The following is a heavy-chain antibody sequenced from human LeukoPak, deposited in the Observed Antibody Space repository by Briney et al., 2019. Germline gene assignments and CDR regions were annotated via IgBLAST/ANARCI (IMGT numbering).Heavy chain of an antibody. CDR1: GYTFTGYY. J-gene: IGHJ3*02. Sequence: GASVKVSCKASGYTFTGYYMHWVRQAPGQGREWMGWLNPNSGGTNYAQKCRGRVTMTRDPSISTAYMELSRMRSDDTAVYYCASDWGLSQLEYCSNTNCYMGAFDIWGQGTMVTVSS. CDR2: LNPNSGGT. CDR3: ASDWGLSQLEYCSNTNCYMGAFDI. D-gene: IGHD2-2*02. V-gene: IGHV1-2*02.